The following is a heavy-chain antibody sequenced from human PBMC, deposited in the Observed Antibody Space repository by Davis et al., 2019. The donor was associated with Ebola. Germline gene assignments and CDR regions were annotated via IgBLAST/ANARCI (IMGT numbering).Heavy chain of an antibody. J-gene: IGHJ6*02. V-gene: IGHV4-59*01. CDR2: IYYSGST. Sequence: PSETLSLTCTVSGGSISSYYWSWIRQPPGKGLEWIGYIYYSGSTNYNPSLKSRVTISVDTSKNQFSLKLSSVTAADTAVYYCARAKAALLSIYYYYGMDVWGQGTTVTVSS. CDR3: ARAKAALLSIYYYYGMDV. CDR1: GGSISSYY. D-gene: IGHD6-6*01.